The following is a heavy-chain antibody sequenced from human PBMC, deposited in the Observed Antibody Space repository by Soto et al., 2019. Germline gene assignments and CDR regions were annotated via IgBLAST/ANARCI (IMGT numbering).Heavy chain of an antibody. CDR1: GFTFSSYA. J-gene: IGHJ3*02. V-gene: IGHV3-23*01. CDR3: ARVLGYSSSWWRHSAFDI. D-gene: IGHD6-13*01. Sequence: PGGSLRLSCAASGFTFSSYAMSWVRPAQGKGLEWVSAISGSGGSTYYADSVKGRFTISRYNSKNTLYLQMNSLRAEDTAVYYCARVLGYSSSWWRHSAFDIWGQGTTVTVSS. CDR2: ISGSGGST.